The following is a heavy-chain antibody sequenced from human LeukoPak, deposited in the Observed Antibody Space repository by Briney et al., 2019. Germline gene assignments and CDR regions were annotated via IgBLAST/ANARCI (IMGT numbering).Heavy chain of an antibody. J-gene: IGHJ4*02. CDR3: TSQVDEGY. CDR1: GFSFSTSG. D-gene: IGHD5-12*01. Sequence: PGGSLKLSCAASGFSFSTSGMHWVRQASGIGLEWVGRIRSKARSYATTYAESVKGRFTISRDDSKNTAYLQMNSLKTEDTAVYYCTSQVDEGYWGQGTLVTVSS. CDR2: IRSKARSYAT. V-gene: IGHV3-73*01.